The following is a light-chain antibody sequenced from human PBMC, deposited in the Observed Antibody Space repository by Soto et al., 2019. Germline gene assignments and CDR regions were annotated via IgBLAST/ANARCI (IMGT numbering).Light chain of an antibody. J-gene: IGLJ2*01. CDR3: KVWESSTALV. V-gene: IGLV3-9*01. CDR2: RDN. Sequence: SYELTQPLSVSVALGQTARITCGGNNIGSKDVHWYQQKPGQAPVLVIYRDNNRPSGIPERFSGSNSGNTATLTISRAQAGDEADYYCKVWESSTALVFGGGTKLTVL. CDR1: NIGSKD.